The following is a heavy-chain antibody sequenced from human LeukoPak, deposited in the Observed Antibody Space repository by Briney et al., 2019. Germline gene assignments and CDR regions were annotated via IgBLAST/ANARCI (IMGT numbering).Heavy chain of an antibody. J-gene: IGHJ4*02. D-gene: IGHD5-24*01. Sequence: GGSPRLSCAASGFILSNYWMGWVRRAPGKGLEWVANINQDGSEKHYVDFLKGRFTISRDNSKNTLYLQMNSLRAEDTAVYYCAKGGWLQFHYFDYWGQGTLVTVSS. CDR2: INQDGSEK. CDR3: AKGGWLQFHYFDY. CDR1: GFILSNYW. V-gene: IGHV3-7*03.